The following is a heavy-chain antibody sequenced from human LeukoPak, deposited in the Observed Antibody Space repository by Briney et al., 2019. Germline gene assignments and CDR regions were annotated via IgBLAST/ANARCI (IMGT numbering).Heavy chain of an antibody. V-gene: IGHV1-18*01. CDR2: ISAYNGNT. D-gene: IGHD5-18*01. Sequence: ASVKVSCKASGYTFTSYGISWVRQAPGQGLEWMGWISAYNGNTNYAQKLQGRVTMTTDTSTSTAYMELRSLRSDDTAVYYCARDGYSYGPRAGFDPWGQGTLVTVSS. CDR1: GYTFTSYG. CDR3: ARDGYSYGPRAGFDP. J-gene: IGHJ5*02.